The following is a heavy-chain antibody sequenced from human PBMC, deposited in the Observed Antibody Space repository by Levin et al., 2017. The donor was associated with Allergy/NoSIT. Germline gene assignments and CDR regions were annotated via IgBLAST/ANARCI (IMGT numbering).Heavy chain of an antibody. J-gene: IGHJ4*02. Sequence: ASVKVSCKASGFNFINFGCNWVRQAPGQGLEWMGWVGTRNGDRRYAQKFQDRVTMTTDTSTGTAYLQVRSLRPDHPAVYFCARVWRGGDYWGQGTLVTVSS. CDR3: ARVWRGGDY. V-gene: IGHV1-18*01. D-gene: IGHD2-21*01. CDR2: VGTRNGDR. CDR1: GFNFINFG.